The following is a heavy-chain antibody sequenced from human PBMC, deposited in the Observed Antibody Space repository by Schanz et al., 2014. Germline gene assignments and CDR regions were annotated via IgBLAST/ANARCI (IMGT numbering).Heavy chain of an antibody. J-gene: IGHJ4*02. V-gene: IGHV3-74*01. CDR2: ISGSGGST. D-gene: IGHD6-19*01. CDR3: AASSGWHPSTDY. Sequence: EVQLVESGGGLVQPGGSLRLSCAASGFTFSSYWMHWVRQVPGKGLVWVSAISGSGGSTYYADSVKGRFTISRDNAKSSLYLQMNSLRVEDTAVYYCAASSGWHPSTDYWGQGTLVTVSS. CDR1: GFTFSSYW.